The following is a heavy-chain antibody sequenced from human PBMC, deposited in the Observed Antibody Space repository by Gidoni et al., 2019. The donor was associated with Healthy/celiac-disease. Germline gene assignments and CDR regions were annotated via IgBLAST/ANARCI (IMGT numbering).Heavy chain of an antibody. Sequence: QVQLVQSGAEVKTPASSVKVSCKVSGYTLTQLSMHWVRHAPCKGREWLGGFDPEGGEAICAKKLQGRVTMTEDTSTDTAYMELGSLRSEDTAVYCCATGSRGYDILRAHSEGGLRATHWFDPWGQGTLVTVSS. CDR1: GYTLTQLS. V-gene: IGHV1-24*01. D-gene: IGHD3-9*01. CDR2: FDPEGGEA. J-gene: IGHJ5*02. CDR3: ATGSRGYDILRAHSEGGLRATHWFDP.